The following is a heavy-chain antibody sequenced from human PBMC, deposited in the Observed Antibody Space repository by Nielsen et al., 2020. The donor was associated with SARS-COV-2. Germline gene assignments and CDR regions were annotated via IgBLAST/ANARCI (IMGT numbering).Heavy chain of an antibody. Sequence: GGSLRLSCAASGFTFSSYSMNWVRQAPGKGLEWVSAISGSGGSTYYADSVKGRFTISRDNAKNSLYLQMNSLRAEDTALYHCARDLGESSAIFGVVGAFDIWGQGTMVTVSS. CDR3: ARDLGESSAIFGVVGAFDI. J-gene: IGHJ3*02. D-gene: IGHD3-3*01. CDR2: ISGSGGST. V-gene: IGHV3-21*04. CDR1: GFTFSSYS.